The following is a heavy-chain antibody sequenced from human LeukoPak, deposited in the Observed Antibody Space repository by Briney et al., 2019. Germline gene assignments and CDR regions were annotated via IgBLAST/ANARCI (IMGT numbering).Heavy chain of an antibody. CDR2: ISAYNGNT. Sequence: GASVKVSCKASGYTFTSYGISWVRQAPGQGLEWMGWISAYNGNTNYAQKLQGRVTMTTDTSTSIAYMELRSLRSDDTAVYYCARGSNYYYDSSGYSYYFDYWGQGTLVTVSS. V-gene: IGHV1-18*01. CDR3: ARGSNYYYDSSGYSYYFDY. D-gene: IGHD3-22*01. CDR1: GYTFTSYG. J-gene: IGHJ4*02.